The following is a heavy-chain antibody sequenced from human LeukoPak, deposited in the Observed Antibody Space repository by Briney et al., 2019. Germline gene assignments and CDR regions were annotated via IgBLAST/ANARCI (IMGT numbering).Heavy chain of an antibody. D-gene: IGHD6-13*01. V-gene: IGHV4-30-2*01. CDR2: VYHSGST. J-gene: IGHJ5*02. CDR3: ARGGAAADWFDP. CDR1: GGSISSGGYS. Sequence: SQTLSLTCAVSGGSISSGGYSWSWIRQPPGKGLEWSGYVYHSGSTYYNPSLKSRVTISVDRSKNQFSLKLSSVTAADTAVYHCARGGAAADWFDPWGQGTLVTVSS.